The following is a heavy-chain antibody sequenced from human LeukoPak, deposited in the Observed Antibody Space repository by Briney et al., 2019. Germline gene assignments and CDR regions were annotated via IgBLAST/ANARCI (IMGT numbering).Heavy chain of an antibody. J-gene: IGHJ4*02. V-gene: IGHV3-48*01. CDR3: ARLSEVVADY. Sequence: GGTLRLSCAASGFTFSSYSMNWVRQAPGKGLEWVSYISSSSSTIYYADSVKGRFTISRDNAKNSLYLQMNSLRAEDTAVYYCARLSEVVADYWGQGTLVTVSS. D-gene: IGHD2-2*01. CDR1: GFTFSSYS. CDR2: ISSSSSTI.